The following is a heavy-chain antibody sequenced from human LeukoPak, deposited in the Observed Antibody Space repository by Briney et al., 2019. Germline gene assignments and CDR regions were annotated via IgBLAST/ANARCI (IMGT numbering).Heavy chain of an antibody. CDR1: GFTFSSYW. Sequence: GSLRLSCAASGFTFSSYWMSWVRQAPGQGLEWMGWISAYNGNTNYAQKLQGRVTMTTDTSTSTAYMELRSLRSDDTAVYYCARDAPYDSSGYPYYYYGMDVWGQGTTVTVSS. V-gene: IGHV1-18*01. D-gene: IGHD3-22*01. CDR3: ARDAPYDSSGYPYYYYGMDV. J-gene: IGHJ6*02. CDR2: ISAYNGNT.